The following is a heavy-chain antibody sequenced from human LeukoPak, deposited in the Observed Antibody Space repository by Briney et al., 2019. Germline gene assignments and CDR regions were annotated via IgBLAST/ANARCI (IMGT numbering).Heavy chain of an antibody. J-gene: IGHJ5*01. Sequence: ASVKVSCKASGYTFSSHYVHWVRQAPGQGLEWVGIINPSGGSTDSAQKFQGRVTMTRDTSTSTVYMELRGLRSEDTAVYYCARGSPKYINSWFDSWGQGTLVSVSS. CDR3: ARGSPKYINSWFDS. D-gene: IGHD2/OR15-2a*01. CDR2: INPSGGST. CDR1: GYTFSSHY. V-gene: IGHV1-46*01.